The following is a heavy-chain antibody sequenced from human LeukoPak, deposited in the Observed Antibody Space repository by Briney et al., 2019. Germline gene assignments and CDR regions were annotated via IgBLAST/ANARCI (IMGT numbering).Heavy chain of an antibody. Sequence: ASVTVSCKASGYTFISYGISWVRQAPGQGLEWMGWISGYNGNTNYAQNLQGRVTMTTDTSTSTAYMELRSLRSDDTAVYYCARGLGVVTAQSEQPKPRYFDLWDCGTQVTVSS. D-gene: IGHD2-21*02. V-gene: IGHV1-18*01. CDR2: ISGYNGNT. J-gene: IGHJ2*01. CDR3: ARGLGVVTAQSEQPKPRYFDL. CDR1: GYTFISYG.